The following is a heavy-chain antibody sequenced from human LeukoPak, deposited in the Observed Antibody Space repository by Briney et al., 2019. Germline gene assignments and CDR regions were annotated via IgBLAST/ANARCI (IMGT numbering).Heavy chain of an antibody. D-gene: IGHD2-2*01. Sequence: ASVKVFCKASGYTFTSYGISWVRQAPGQGVEWMGWISAYNGNTNYAQKLQGRVTMPTDTSTSTAYMELRSLRSDDTAVYYCASGYCSSTRCYRDAFDIWGQGTMVTVSS. CDR2: ISAYNGNT. CDR3: ASGYCSSTRCYRDAFDI. CDR1: GYTFTSYG. V-gene: IGHV1-18*01. J-gene: IGHJ3*02.